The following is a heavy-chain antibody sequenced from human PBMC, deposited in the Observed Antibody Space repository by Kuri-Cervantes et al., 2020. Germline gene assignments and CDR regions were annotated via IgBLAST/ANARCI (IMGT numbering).Heavy chain of an antibody. Sequence: GGSLRLSCAASGFTVSSNYMSWVRQAPGKGLEWVAVISYDGSNKYYADSVKGRFTISRDNSKNTLYLQMNSLRAEDTAVYYCARERIEWELLSGMDVWGQGTTVTVSS. V-gene: IGHV3-30*03. CDR3: ARERIEWELLSGMDV. D-gene: IGHD1-26*01. CDR2: ISYDGSNK. CDR1: GFTVSSNY. J-gene: IGHJ6*02.